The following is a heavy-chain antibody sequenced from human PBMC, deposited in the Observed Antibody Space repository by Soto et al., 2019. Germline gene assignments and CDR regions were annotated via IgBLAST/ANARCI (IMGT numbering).Heavy chain of an antibody. V-gene: IGHV3-11*01. D-gene: IGHD5-18*01. CDR2: ISSSGSTI. CDR1: GFTFSDYY. CDR3: AREDSYGYVAFDY. Sequence: GGSLRLSCAASGFTFSDYYMSWIRQAPGKGLEWVSYISSSGSTIYYADSVKGRFTISRDNAKNSLYLQMNSLRAEDTAVYYCAREDSYGYVAFDYWGQGTLVTVSS. J-gene: IGHJ4*02.